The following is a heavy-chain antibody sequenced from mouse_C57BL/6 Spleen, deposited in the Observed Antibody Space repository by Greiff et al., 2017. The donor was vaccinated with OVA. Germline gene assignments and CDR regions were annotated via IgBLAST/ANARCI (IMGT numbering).Heavy chain of an antibody. CDR1: GYTFTSYW. CDR3: ARGLLWTLYWYFDV. CDR2: IYPGSGST. D-gene: IGHD2-1*01. J-gene: IGHJ1*03. V-gene: IGHV1-55*01. Sequence: QVQLQQPGAELVKPGASVKMSCKASGYTFTSYWITWVKQRPGQGLEWIGDIYPGSGSTNYNEKFKSRATLTVAPAYNTAYMQLSSLTSEDSAVYYCARGLLWTLYWYFDVWGTGTTVTVSS.